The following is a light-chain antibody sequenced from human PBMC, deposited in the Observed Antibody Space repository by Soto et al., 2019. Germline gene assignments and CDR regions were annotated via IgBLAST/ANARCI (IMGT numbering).Light chain of an antibody. CDR3: QQRSNWPRT. J-gene: IGKJ1*01. V-gene: IGKV3-11*01. CDR1: QSVSSY. CDR2: DAS. Sequence: EIVLTQSPATLSLSPGERATLSCRASQSVSSYLAWYQQKPGQAPRLLIYDASNRATGIPARFSGSGSGTDLTLTISRLEPEDFAVYYGQQRSNWPRTFGQGTKVDIK.